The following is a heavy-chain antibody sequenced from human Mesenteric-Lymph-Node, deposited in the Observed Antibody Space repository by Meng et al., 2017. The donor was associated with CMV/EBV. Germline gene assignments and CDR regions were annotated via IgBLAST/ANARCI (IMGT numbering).Heavy chain of an antibody. CDR3: ARRRNWFDS. CDR1: GYPFTNYD. CDR2: VNPNSGKT. J-gene: IGHJ5*01. V-gene: IGHV1-8*02. Sequence: ASVKVSCKASGYPFTNYDIYWVRQATGQGPEWMGWVNPNSGKTGYAQKFQGRLIMSGNSSIDTAYMELSSLRSDDTAVYYCARRRNWFDSWDQETLVTVSS.